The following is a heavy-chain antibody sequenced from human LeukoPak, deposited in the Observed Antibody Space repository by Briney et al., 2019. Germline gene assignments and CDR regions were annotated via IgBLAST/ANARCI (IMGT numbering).Heavy chain of an antibody. V-gene: IGHV3-9*01. CDR1: GFTFDDYA. D-gene: IGHD6-13*01. CDR2: ISWNSGSI. CDR3: AKDIGAGSWLDH. J-gene: IGHJ4*02. Sequence: PGGSLRLSCAASGFTFDDYAMHWVRHARGKGLEWVSGISWNSGSIGYADSVKGRFTISRDNAKNSLYLQMNSLRAEDTALYYCAKDIGAGSWLDHWGQGTLVTVSS.